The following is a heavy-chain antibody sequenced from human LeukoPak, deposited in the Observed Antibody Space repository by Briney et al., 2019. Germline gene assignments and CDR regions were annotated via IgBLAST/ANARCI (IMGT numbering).Heavy chain of an antibody. D-gene: IGHD3-22*01. CDR2: IYYSGST. J-gene: IGHJ3*02. CDR3: AGDDKDAFDI. Sequence: SQTLSLTCTVSGGSISSGGYYWSWIRQHPGKGLEWIGYIYYSGSTYYNPSLKGRVTISIDMSKNQFSLNLSSVTAADTAVYYCAGDDKDAFDIWGQGTMVTVSS. V-gene: IGHV4-31*03. CDR1: GGSISSGGYY.